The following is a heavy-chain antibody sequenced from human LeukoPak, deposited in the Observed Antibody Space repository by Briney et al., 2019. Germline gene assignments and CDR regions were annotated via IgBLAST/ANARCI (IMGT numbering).Heavy chain of an antibody. D-gene: IGHD1-14*01. V-gene: IGHV4-38-2*01. CDR3: ARANPVRLTPFDY. CDR1: GYSIRSGLH. CDR2: ICHTGTT. J-gene: IGHJ4*02. Sequence: SETLSLTCAVSGYSIRSGLHWGWIRQPPGKGLDWIGTICHTGTTYYNPSLKSRVSISSDKTNNQISLRLSSVTAADTAVDYCARANPVRLTPFDYWGQGTQVTVYS.